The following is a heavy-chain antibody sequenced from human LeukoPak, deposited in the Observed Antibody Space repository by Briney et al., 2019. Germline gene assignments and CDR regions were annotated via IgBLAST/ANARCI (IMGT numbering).Heavy chain of an antibody. D-gene: IGHD2-15*01. CDR3: ARGRVYCSGGSCYSWSTIYFDY. CDR1: GYTFTSYG. V-gene: IGHV1-18*01. J-gene: IGHJ4*02. CDR2: ISAYNGNT. Sequence: GASVKVSCKASGYTFTSYGISWVRQAPGQGLEWMGWISAYNGNTNYAQKLQGRVTMTTDTSTSTAYMELSRLRSDDTAVYYCARGRVYCSGGSCYSWSTIYFDYWGQGTLVTVSS.